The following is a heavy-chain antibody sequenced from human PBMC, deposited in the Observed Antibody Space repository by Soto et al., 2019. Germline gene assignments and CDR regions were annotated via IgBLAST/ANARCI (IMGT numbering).Heavy chain of an antibody. V-gene: IGHV3-23*01. D-gene: IGHD1-1*01. Sequence: GGSLRLSCEVSGFTLTSYGMNWVRQAPDRGLEWVSTIGRGGDTFYADSVRGRFTISRDNSKNTLFLQMNSLRAEDTALYFCAKDGTTAGIHYYGMDIWGQGTTVTVSS. CDR1: GFTLTSYG. CDR2: IGRGGDT. CDR3: AKDGTTAGIHYYGMDI. J-gene: IGHJ6*02.